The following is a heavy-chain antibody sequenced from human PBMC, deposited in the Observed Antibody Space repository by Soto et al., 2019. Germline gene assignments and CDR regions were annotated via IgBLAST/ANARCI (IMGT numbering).Heavy chain of an antibody. CDR1: GYTFTSYA. Sequence: GASVKVSCKASGYTFTSYAMHWVRQAPGQRLEWMGWINAGNGNTKYSQKFQGRVTITRDTSASTAYMELSSLRSEDTAVYYCARGDFWSGYHPPGGGYYYYYGTDVWGQGTTVTVSS. D-gene: IGHD3-3*01. J-gene: IGHJ6*02. CDR2: INAGNGNT. CDR3: ARGDFWSGYHPPGGGYYYYYGTDV. V-gene: IGHV1-3*01.